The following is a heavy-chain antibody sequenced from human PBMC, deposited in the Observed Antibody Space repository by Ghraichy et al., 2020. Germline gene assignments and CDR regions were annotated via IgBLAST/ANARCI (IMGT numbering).Heavy chain of an antibody. Sequence: GGSLRLSCAASGFTFSSYSMNWVRQAPGKGLEWVSSISSSSSYIYYADSVKGRFTISRDNAKNSLYLQMNSLRAEDTAVYYCARDPGRYYDSSGFDYWGQGTLVTVSS. D-gene: IGHD3-22*01. J-gene: IGHJ4*02. CDR3: ARDPGRYYDSSGFDY. CDR1: GFTFSSYS. V-gene: IGHV3-21*01. CDR2: ISSSSSYI.